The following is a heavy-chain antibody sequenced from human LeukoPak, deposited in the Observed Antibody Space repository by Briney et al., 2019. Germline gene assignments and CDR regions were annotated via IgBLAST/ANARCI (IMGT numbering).Heavy chain of an antibody. D-gene: IGHD2-2*01. V-gene: IGHV2-5*02. CDR1: GFSLSTSGVG. Sequence: SGPTLVNPTQTLTLTCTFSGFSLSTSGVGVVWIRQHPGQALEWLALVYWDDDKRSSPSLKSRLTITKDTSKKQVVLTMTNMDPVDTAPYYFAPSRPFVVVPAAHLEGESPYYYMDVWGKGTTVTVSS. CDR3: APSRPFVVVPAAHLEGESPYYYMDV. CDR2: VYWDDDK. J-gene: IGHJ6*03.